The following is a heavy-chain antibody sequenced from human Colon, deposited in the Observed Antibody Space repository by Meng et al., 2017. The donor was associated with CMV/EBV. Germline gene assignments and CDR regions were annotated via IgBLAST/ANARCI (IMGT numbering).Heavy chain of an antibody. CDR3: GRVAVAGTRTDVDY. V-gene: IGHV4-30-2*01. CDR2: IYYSGSS. J-gene: IGHJ4*02. Sequence: SGCSISRGDNPWTWIRQPPGKGLEWIGYIYYSGSSYYNPSLKSRVSISIDGSKNQFSLNLNSVTDADTAVYFCGRVAVAGTRTDVDYWGQGTLVTVSS. CDR1: GCSISRGDNP. D-gene: IGHD6-19*01.